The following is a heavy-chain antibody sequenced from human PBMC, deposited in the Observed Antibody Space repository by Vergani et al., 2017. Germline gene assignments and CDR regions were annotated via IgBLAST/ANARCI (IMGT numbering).Heavy chain of an antibody. CDR1: GFTFDDYA. J-gene: IGHJ6*02. D-gene: IGHD3-10*01. CDR3: ARTGEWMRSNNGPPDYVFALDV. CDR2: ISWNSGSI. V-gene: IGHV3-9*01. Sequence: EVQLVESGGGLVQPGRSLRLSCAASGFTFDDYAMHWVRQAQGKGLEWVSGISWNSGSIGYADSVKGRFTISRDNAKRSVFLQMNSLRAEDTAVYYCARTGEWMRSNNGPPDYVFALDVWGQGTTVIVSS.